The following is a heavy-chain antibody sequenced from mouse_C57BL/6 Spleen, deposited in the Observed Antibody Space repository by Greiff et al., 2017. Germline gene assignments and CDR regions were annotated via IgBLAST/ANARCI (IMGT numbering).Heavy chain of an antibody. CDR2: IDPSDSST. CDR1: GYTFTSYW. J-gene: IGHJ2*01. V-gene: IGHV1-50*01. Sequence: QVQLQQSGAELVKPGASVKLSCKASGYTFTSYWMQWVKQRPGQGLEWIGEIDPSDSSTNYTQKFKGKATLTVDTSSSTAYMQLSSLTSEDSAVYDCARGGGNYPGNYFDYWGQGTTLTVSS. D-gene: IGHD2-1*01. CDR3: ARGGGNYPGNYFDY.